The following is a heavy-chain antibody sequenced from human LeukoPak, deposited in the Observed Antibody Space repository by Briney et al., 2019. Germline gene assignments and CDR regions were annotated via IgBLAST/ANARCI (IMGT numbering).Heavy chain of an antibody. Sequence: SETLSLTCAVSGGSFSSYYWSWIREPPGKGLEWIGDIYYSGSTNYNPSLKGRVTISVDTSKNQFSLQLSSVTAADTAVYYCARGRLGELSLFDYWGPGTLVTVSS. D-gene: IGHD3-16*02. CDR1: GGSFSSYY. V-gene: IGHV4-59*01. J-gene: IGHJ4*02. CDR2: IYYSGST. CDR3: ARGRLGELSLFDY.